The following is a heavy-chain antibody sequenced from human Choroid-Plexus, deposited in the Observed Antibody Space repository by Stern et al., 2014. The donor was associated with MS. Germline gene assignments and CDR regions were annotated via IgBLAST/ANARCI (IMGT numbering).Heavy chain of an antibody. CDR1: GFTFGRCA. CDR2: VSYDGSNK. D-gene: IGHD2-8*01. Sequence: VQLLESGGGVVQPGRPLRLSCAASGFTFGRCAMHWVRQAPGKGLEWVSGVSYDGSNKYYADSVKGRFTVSRDNSQITVYMQMSSLRAEDTAVYYCAKDRQYLTYFFDHWGQGSLVTVSS. V-gene: IGHV3-30*18. CDR3: AKDRQYLTYFFDH. J-gene: IGHJ5*02.